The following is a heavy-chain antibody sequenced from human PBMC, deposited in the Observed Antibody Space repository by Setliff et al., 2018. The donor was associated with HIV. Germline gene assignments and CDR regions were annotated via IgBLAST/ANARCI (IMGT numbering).Heavy chain of an antibody. CDR2: IYFSGTP. CDR3: ARRGMWSYETGGNPTATFDY. V-gene: IGHV4-39*01. CDR1: GGSINSRSYY. J-gene: IGHJ4*02. D-gene: IGHD2-8*02. Sequence: SETLSLTCTVSGGSINSRSYYWAWIRQPPGKGLEWVASIYFSGTPYYNPSLKNRVTISVDTSKNQFSLKLRSVTAADTAVYYCARRGMWSYETGGNPTATFDYWGQGVLVTVSS.